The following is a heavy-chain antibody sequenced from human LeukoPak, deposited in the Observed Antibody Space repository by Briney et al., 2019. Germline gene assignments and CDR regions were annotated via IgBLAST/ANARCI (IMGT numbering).Heavy chain of an antibody. CDR3: ARERIMITFGGVIATYYFDY. CDR2: IYYSGST. D-gene: IGHD3-16*02. CDR1: GGSISSYY. V-gene: IGHV4-59*01. J-gene: IGHJ4*02. Sequence: SETLSLTCTVSGGSISSYYWSWVRQPPGKGLEWIGYIYYSGSTNYNPSLKSRVTISVDTSKNQFSLKLSSVTAADTAVYYCARERIMITFGGVIATYYFDYWGQGTLVTVSS.